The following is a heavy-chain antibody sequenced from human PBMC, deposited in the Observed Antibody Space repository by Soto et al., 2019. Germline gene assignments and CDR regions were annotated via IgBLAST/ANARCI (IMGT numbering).Heavy chain of an antibody. CDR2: IYYSGST. CDR3: ARVIAEAASKAFDI. Sequence: LSLTCTVSGGSISSGGYYWSWIRQHPGKGLEWIGYIYYSGSTYYNPSLKSRVTISVDTPKNQFSLKLSSVTAADTAVYYCARVIAEAASKAFDIWGQGTMVPVSS. V-gene: IGHV4-31*03. D-gene: IGHD6-13*01. J-gene: IGHJ3*02. CDR1: GGSISSGGYY.